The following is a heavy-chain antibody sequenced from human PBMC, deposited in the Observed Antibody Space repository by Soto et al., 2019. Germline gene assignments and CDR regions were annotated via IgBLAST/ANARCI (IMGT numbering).Heavy chain of an antibody. V-gene: IGHV3-64*04. J-gene: IGHJ4*02. CDR2: ISYDGDKT. CDR1: GFTFSSFT. Sequence: GGSLRLSCSASGFTFSSFTMYWVRLAPGKGLEYVSAISYDGDKTHFAESVKGRFTISRDNSKNTLYLQMNSLRAEDTAVYYCARDPTVTTLGLFWKYYLDYWGQGTLVTDSS. CDR3: ARDPTVTTLGLFWKYYLDY. D-gene: IGHD4-17*01.